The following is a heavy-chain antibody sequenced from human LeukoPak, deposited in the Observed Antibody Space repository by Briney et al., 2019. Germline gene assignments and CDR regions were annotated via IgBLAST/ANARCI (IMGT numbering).Heavy chain of an antibody. D-gene: IGHD3-10*01. CDR2: SYYSGST. CDR1: GGSISSSSYY. V-gene: IGHV4-39*01. CDR3: ARHEGGGSGSYYYYMDV. Sequence: SETLSLTCTVSGGSISSSSYYWGWIRQPPGKGLEWIGSSYYSGSTYYNPSLKSRVTISVDTSKNQFSLKLSSVTAADTAVYYCARHEGGGSGSYYYYMDVWGKGTTFTVSS. J-gene: IGHJ6*03.